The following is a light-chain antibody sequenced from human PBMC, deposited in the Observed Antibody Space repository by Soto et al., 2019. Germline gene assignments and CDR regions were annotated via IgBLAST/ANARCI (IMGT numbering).Light chain of an antibody. CDR3: LQHNSFPLT. V-gene: IGKV1-17*01. CDR2: AAS. CDR1: QGIRND. J-gene: IGKJ1*01. Sequence: DIQMTQSPSSLSASVGDRVTITCRASQGIRNDLGWYQQKPGKAPKRLIYAASSLQSGVPSRFSRCGSATEVTRTISFLQPEDFVAYYCLQHNSFPLTFGQGTKVEIK.